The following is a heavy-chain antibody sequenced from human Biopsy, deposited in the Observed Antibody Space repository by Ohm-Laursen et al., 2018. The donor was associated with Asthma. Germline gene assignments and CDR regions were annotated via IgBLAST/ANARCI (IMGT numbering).Heavy chain of an antibody. D-gene: IGHD3-22*01. CDR3: VRHQYSSSWSTFDY. V-gene: IGHV4-39*01. CDR1: GGSITSSSYY. Sequence: SETLSLTCTVSGGSITSSSYYWGWIRQPPGKGMEWIGSMYHSGSPYYHPSLESRATISVDTSMNQLSLKMSSVTAADTAVYFCVRHQYSSSWSTFDYWGQGALVTVSS. CDR2: MYHSGSP. J-gene: IGHJ4*02.